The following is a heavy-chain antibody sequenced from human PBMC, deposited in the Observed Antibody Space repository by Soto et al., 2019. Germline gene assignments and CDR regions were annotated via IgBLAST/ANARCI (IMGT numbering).Heavy chain of an antibody. CDR2: INHSGST. D-gene: IGHD1-1*01. CDR3: ARGGTGPDRYYYGMDV. V-gene: IGHV4-34*01. CDR1: GGSFSGYY. J-gene: IGHJ6*02. Sequence: SETLSLTCAVYGGSFSGYYWSWIRQPPGKGLEWIGEINHSGSTNYNPSLKSRVTISVDTSKNQFSLKLSSVTAADTAVYYCARGGTGPDRYYYGMDVWGQGTTVTVSS.